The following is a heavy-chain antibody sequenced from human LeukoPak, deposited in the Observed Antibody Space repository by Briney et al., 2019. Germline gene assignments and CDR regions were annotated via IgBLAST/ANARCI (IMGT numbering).Heavy chain of an antibody. J-gene: IGHJ6*02. CDR2: ITGSGANT. D-gene: IGHD2-2*01. Sequence: GSLRLSCAASGFTFSSYAMRWVRQAPGKGLGWVSAITGSGANTYYADSVKGRFTISRDNTKNTLYLQMNSLRAENMAVYYSAKGGCTSTSCYDTYYYGMDVWGQGTTVTVSS. CDR3: AKGGCTSTSCYDTYYYGMDV. CDR1: GFTFSSYA. V-gene: IGHV3-23*01.